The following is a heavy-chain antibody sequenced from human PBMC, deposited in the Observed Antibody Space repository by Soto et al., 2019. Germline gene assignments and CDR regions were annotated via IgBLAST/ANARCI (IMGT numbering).Heavy chain of an antibody. Sequence: LSLSCAATGFSVSSFAMHWVRQAPGRGLEWVAVIYYDGSSQYYADSVKGRFTISRDNSKNTLYLQMNSLRAEDTAVYYCASSQGVASIPIFDSWGPATLPTVS. V-gene: IGHV3-33*03. CDR2: IYYDGSSQ. CDR3: ASSQGVASIPIFDS. D-gene: IGHD6-19*01. CDR1: GFSVSSFA. J-gene: IGHJ5*01.